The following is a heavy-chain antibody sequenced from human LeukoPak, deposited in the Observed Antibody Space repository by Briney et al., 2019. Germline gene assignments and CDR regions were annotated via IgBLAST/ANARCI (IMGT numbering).Heavy chain of an antibody. J-gene: IGHJ4*02. V-gene: IGHV3-30*02. CDR1: GFTFSSYG. CDR3: ARGRGSAGELLDY. Sequence: GGSLRLSCAASGFTFSSYGMHWVRQAPGKGLEWVAFIRYDGSNKYYADSVKGRFTISRDNSKNTLYLQMNSLRAEDTAVYYCARGRGSAGELLDYWGQGTLVTVSS. D-gene: IGHD6-19*01. CDR2: IRYDGSNK.